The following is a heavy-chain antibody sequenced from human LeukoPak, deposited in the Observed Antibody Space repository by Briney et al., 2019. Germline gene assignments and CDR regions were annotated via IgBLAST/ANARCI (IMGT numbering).Heavy chain of an antibody. CDR3: ARHAIYSGGYSFWFDP. CDR1: GGSISGYY. J-gene: IGHJ5*02. Sequence: PSETLSLTCTVSGGSISGYYWSWIRQPPGKGLEWIAYVYNSEYTNYNPSLKSRASISVDTSKNLCSLRLTSMTAADTAVYYCARHAIYSGGYSFWFDPWGLGTLVTVS. V-gene: IGHV4-59*08. D-gene: IGHD1-26*01. CDR2: VYNSEYT.